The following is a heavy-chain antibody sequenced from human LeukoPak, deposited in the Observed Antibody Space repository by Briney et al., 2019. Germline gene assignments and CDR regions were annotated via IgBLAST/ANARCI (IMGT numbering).Heavy chain of an antibody. CDR3: ASPERVGEWFGEFRDYPDAFDI. Sequence: PSETLSLTYAVYGGSFSGYYWSWIRQPPGKGLEWVGEINHSGSTNYNPSLKSRVTISVDTSKNQFSLKLSSVTAADTAVYCCASPERVGEWFGEFRDYPDAFDIWGQGTMVTVSS. CDR1: GGSFSGYY. J-gene: IGHJ3*02. V-gene: IGHV4-34*01. CDR2: INHSGST. D-gene: IGHD3-10*01.